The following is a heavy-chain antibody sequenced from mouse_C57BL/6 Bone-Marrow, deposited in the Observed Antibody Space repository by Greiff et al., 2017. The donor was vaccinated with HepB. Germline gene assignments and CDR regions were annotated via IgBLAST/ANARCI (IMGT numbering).Heavy chain of an antibody. Sequence: VQLQQPGAELVRPGSSVKLSCKASGYTFTSYWMHWVKQRPIQGLEWIGNIDPSDSETHYNQKFKDKATLTVDKSSSTAYMQLSSLTSEDSAVYYCARSNYYGSRYAMDYWGQGTSVTVSS. CDR2: IDPSDSET. V-gene: IGHV1-52*01. J-gene: IGHJ4*01. CDR1: GYTFTSYW. CDR3: ARSNYYGSRYAMDY. D-gene: IGHD1-1*01.